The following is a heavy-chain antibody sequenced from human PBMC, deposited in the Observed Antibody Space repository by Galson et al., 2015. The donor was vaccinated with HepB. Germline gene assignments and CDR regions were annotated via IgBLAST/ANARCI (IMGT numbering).Heavy chain of an antibody. CDR1: GYTFTSYG. CDR2: ISAYNGNT. J-gene: IGHJ3*02. D-gene: IGHD3-22*01. Sequence: SVKVSCKASGYTFTSYGISWVRQAPGQGLEWMGWISAYNGNTNYAQKLQGRVTMTTDTSTSTAYMELRSLRSDDTAVYYCASRPRYYYDSSGFPDDAFDIWGQGTMVTVSS. V-gene: IGHV1-18*01. CDR3: ASRPRYYYDSSGFPDDAFDI.